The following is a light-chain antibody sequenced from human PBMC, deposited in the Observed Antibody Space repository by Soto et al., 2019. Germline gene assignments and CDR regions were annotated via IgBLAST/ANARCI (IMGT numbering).Light chain of an antibody. CDR1: QTIGIN. CDR2: RAS. J-gene: IGKJ4*01. Sequence: EIVMTQSPATLSVSPGERATLSCRASQTIGINLAWCQQKPGQAPTLLIYRASTRATGIPARFSGSGSGTDFTLTISSLQPEDFATYYCQQSYSTPLTFGGGTKVDIK. CDR3: QQSYSTPLT. V-gene: IGKV3-15*01.